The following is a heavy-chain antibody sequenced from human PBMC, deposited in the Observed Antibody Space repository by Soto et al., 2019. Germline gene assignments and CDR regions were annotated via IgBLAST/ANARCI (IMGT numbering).Heavy chain of an antibody. CDR3: ARVLTLNKQVRGGNYYGMDV. D-gene: IGHD3-16*01. V-gene: IGHV1-18*01. Sequence: QVQLVQSGAEVKKPGASVKVSCKASGYTFTSSGISWVRQAPGQGLEWMGWISAYNGNTNYAQKLQGRVTMTPDTSTSTAYMELRSLRSDDTAVYYCARVLTLNKQVRGGNYYGMDVWGQGTTVTVSS. J-gene: IGHJ6*02. CDR2: ISAYNGNT. CDR1: GYTFTSSG.